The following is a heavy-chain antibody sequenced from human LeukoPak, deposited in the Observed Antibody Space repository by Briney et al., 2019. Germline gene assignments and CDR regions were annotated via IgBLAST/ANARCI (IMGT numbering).Heavy chain of an antibody. D-gene: IGHD3-22*01. Sequence: GGSLRLSCAASGFTFSSYGMHWVRQAPGKGLEWVAVIWYDGSNKYYADSVKGRFTISRDYSKNTLYLQMNSLRAEDTAVYYCARGMASSGYIIDYWGQGTLVTVSS. CDR2: IWYDGSNK. V-gene: IGHV3-33*01. CDR1: GFTFSSYG. CDR3: ARGMASSGYIIDY. J-gene: IGHJ4*02.